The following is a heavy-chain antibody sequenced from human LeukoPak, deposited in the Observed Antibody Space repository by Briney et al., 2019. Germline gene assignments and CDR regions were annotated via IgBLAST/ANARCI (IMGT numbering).Heavy chain of an antibody. CDR2: IDTSGTT. J-gene: IGHJ4*02. Sequence: SETLSLTCAVYGGSFSGYYWSWIRQPAGKGLEWIGHIDTSGTTNYNPSLKSRVTMSTDTSKNQFSLKLSSVTAADTAIYYCARDAKYYYGSRTFFFFEYWGQGTLLTVSS. D-gene: IGHD3-10*01. CDR1: GGSFSGYY. V-gene: IGHV4-4*07. CDR3: ARDAKYYYGSRTFFFFEY.